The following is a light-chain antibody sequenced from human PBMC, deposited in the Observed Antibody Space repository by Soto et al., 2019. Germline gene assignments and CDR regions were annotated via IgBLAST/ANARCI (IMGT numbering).Light chain of an antibody. Sequence: QSVLTQPRSVSGSPGQSVSISCTGPSSDIGAYVSWYRQRPGKAPKFIIYNVNKRPAGVPDRFSGSKSGNTASLTISGLQADDEADYYCCSFTGTYRVFGGGTKVTVL. CDR3: CSFTGTYRV. J-gene: IGLJ3*02. CDR1: SSDIGAY. CDR2: NVN. V-gene: IGLV2-11*01.